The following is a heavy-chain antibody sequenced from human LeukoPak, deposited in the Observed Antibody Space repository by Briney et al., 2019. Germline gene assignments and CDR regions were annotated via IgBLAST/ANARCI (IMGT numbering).Heavy chain of an antibody. CDR3: AKDFQWLVYYMDV. CDR2: IRYDGSNK. CDR1: GFTVSDNY. J-gene: IGHJ6*03. D-gene: IGHD6-19*01. V-gene: IGHV3-30*02. Sequence: GGSLRLSCAAAGFTVSDNYMSWVRQAPGKGLEWVVFIRYDGSNKYYADSVKGRFTISRDNSKNTLYLQMNSLRAEDTAVYYCAKDFQWLVYYMDVWGKGTTVTISS.